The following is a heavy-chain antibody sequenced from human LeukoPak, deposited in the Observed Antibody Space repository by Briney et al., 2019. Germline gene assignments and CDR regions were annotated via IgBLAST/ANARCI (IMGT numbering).Heavy chain of an antibody. CDR1: GFTSSDYA. V-gene: IGHV3-23*01. Sequence: GGSLTLSCAVSGFTSSDYAMRWVRQAPGRGLEWVVSISFSGRSRNYSDSVKGRFIISRDDSNNTLYLQMNSLRAEDTALYYCAKSPDECISSFDYWGQGTLVTVSS. D-gene: IGHD6-13*01. J-gene: IGHJ4*02. CDR3: AKSPDECISSFDY. CDR2: ISFSGRSR.